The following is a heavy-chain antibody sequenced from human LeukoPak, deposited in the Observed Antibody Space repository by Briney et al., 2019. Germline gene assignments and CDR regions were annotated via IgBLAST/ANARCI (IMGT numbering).Heavy chain of an antibody. D-gene: IGHD2/OR15-2a*01. V-gene: IGHV4-59*08. CDR1: GASVSSDY. CDR2: IYHSGHT. J-gene: IGHJ5*02. CDR3: ARHPFQYPFDH. Sequence: PSETLSLTCTVSGASVSSDYWSWIRQSPGKGLEWIGYIYHSGHTMSNPSLKSRVSLSLDTSNNQFSLKLSSVTAADTAVYYCARHPFQYPFDHWGQGTVVSVSS.